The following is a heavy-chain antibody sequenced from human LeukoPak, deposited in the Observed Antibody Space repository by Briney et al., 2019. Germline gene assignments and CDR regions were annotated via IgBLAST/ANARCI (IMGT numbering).Heavy chain of an antibody. CDR1: GYTFTSYD. CDR3: ARGRPRYSGYDYGIFFDY. D-gene: IGHD5-12*01. J-gene: IGHJ4*02. Sequence: ALVKVSCKASGYTFTSYDINRVRQATGQGLEWMGWMNPNSGNTGYAQKFQGRVTMTRNTSISTAYMELSSLRSEDTAVYYCARGRPRYSGYDYGIFFDYWGQGTLVTVSS. V-gene: IGHV1-8*01. CDR2: MNPNSGNT.